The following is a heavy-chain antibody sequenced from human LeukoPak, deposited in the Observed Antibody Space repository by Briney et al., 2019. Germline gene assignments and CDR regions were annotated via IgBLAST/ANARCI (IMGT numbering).Heavy chain of an antibody. Sequence: PGGSLRLSCAASGFTFSSNWMTWVRQAPGKGLEWVANINQDGSEKYYVDSVKGRFAISRDNAKNSLYLQMNSLRAEDTAVYYCARRSPNYYFDYWGQGTPVTVSS. J-gene: IGHJ4*02. V-gene: IGHV3-7*02. CDR1: GFTFSSNW. CDR2: INQDGSEK. CDR3: ARRSPNYYFDY.